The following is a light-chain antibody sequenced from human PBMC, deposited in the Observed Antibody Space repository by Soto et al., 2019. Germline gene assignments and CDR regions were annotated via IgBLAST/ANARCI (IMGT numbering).Light chain of an antibody. Sequence: QSALTQPASVSGSPGQSITISCTGTSSDIGDYDYVSWYQHLPGKAPKLLIFDVTHRPSGVSDRFSGSKSGNTASLTISGVRPEDEADYYCSSYASSGAVVFGGGTKLTVL. CDR1: SSDIGDYDY. V-gene: IGLV2-14*01. J-gene: IGLJ3*02. CDR3: SSYASSGAVV. CDR2: DVT.